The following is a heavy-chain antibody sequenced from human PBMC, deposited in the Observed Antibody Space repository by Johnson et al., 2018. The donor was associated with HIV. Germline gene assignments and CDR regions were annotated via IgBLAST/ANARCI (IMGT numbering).Heavy chain of an antibody. CDR2: ISSRSGPI. CDR1: GFTFSDYY. Sequence: QVQLVESGGGLVQPGRSLRLSCAASGFTFSDYYMSWIRQAPGKGLEWVSHISSRSGPISYSDSVKGRFTISRDNAKNSLYLQMNSLRAEDTAVYYCARDFGYSSGWYRDDAFDIWGQGTMVTVSS. V-gene: IGHV3-11*04. CDR3: ARDFGYSSGWYRDDAFDI. J-gene: IGHJ3*02. D-gene: IGHD6-19*01.